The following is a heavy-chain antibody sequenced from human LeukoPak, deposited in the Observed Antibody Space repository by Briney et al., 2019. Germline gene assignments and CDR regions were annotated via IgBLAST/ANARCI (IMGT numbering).Heavy chain of an antibody. CDR1: DGSINSYY. V-gene: IGHV4-59*01. D-gene: IGHD1-26*01. J-gene: IGHJ6*02. Sequence: NPSETLSLNCSVSDGSINSYYWNWIRRPPGKGLEWIGYIYYNGNTNYSPSLKSRVTMSVDTSKNLFSLKVSSVTAADTAVYYCARGRSNYYGMDVWGQGTTVTVSS. CDR3: ARGRSNYYGMDV. CDR2: IYYNGNT.